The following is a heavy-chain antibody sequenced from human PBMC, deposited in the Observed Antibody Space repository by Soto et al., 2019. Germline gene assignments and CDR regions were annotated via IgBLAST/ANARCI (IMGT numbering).Heavy chain of an antibody. J-gene: IGHJ4*02. CDR3: AKSGGNYAFDY. Sequence: QVQLVESGGGVVQPGRSLRLSCAASGFTFSSYGMHWVRQAPGKGLEWVAVISYAGSNKYYADSVKGRFTISRDNSKNTLYLQMNSLRAEDTAVYYCAKSGGNYAFDYWGQGTLVTVSS. CDR2: ISYAGSNK. CDR1: GFTFSSYG. V-gene: IGHV3-30*18. D-gene: IGHD1-7*01.